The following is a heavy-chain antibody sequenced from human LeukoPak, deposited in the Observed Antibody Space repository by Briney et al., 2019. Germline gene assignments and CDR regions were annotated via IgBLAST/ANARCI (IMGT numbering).Heavy chain of an antibody. Sequence: GGSLRLSCTGFGFTFSDYAVSWVRQAQGQGQEFKGFIRSKVCGGTTEYAASVKGRFTISRDDSKSIAYLQMNSLKTEDTAVYYCTRDPYYFDSSGYYHHAFDIWGQGTMVAVSS. CDR1: GFTFSDYA. CDR2: IRSKVCGGTT. D-gene: IGHD3-22*01. J-gene: IGHJ3*02. V-gene: IGHV3-49*04. CDR3: TRDPYYFDSSGYYHHAFDI.